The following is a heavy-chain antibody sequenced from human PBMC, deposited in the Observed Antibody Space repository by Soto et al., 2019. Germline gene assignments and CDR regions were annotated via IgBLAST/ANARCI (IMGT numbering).Heavy chain of an antibody. V-gene: IGHV1-18*04. CDR2: ISAYNGNT. J-gene: IGHJ6*04. D-gene: IGHD2-15*01. Sequence: ASVKVSCKASGYTFTSYGMSWVRQAPGQGLEWMGWISAYNGNTNYAQKLQGRVTMTTDTSTSTAYMELRSLRSDDTAVYYCARDRRLHLYCSGGSCYSGNGDYYGMDVWGEGTTVTVYS. CDR1: GYTFTSYG. CDR3: ARDRRLHLYCSGGSCYSGNGDYYGMDV.